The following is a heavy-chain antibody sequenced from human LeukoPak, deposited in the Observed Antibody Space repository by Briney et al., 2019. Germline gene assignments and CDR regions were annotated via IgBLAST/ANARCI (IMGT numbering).Heavy chain of an antibody. CDR1: GGSIRSTSYY. CDR2: VHYSGNT. J-gene: IGHJ3*02. V-gene: IGHV4-39*07. D-gene: IGHD1-26*01. Sequence: PSETLSLTCTVSGGSIRSTSYYWGWIRQPPGKGLEWLGSVHYSGNTRYNPSLKSRVTISVDTAKNQFSLNLSSVTAADAAVYYCARPIGSYYRGGAFAIWGQGTMVTVSS. CDR3: ARPIGSYYRGGAFAI.